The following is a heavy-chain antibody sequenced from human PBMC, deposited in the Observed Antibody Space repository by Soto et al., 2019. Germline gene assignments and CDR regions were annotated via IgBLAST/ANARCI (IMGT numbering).Heavy chain of an antibody. CDR1: GFIFSNYG. V-gene: IGHV3-30*18. J-gene: IGHJ3*02. CDR2: ISHNGKVQ. Sequence: QVQLVQSGGGVVQPGRSLRLSCAASGFIFSNYGMHWVRQAPGKGLVWVAVISHNGKVQYYADSVKGRFTIARDNSKNTLYLQRNSLSAVDTAGYYCAKESTVWVSHMLDMWGQGTVVTVSS. CDR3: AKESTVWVSHMLDM. D-gene: IGHD3-16*01.